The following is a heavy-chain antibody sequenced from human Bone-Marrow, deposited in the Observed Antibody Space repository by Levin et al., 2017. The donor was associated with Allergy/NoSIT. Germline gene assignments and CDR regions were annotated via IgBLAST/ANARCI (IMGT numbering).Heavy chain of an antibody. CDR3: ASNYYDSSGYYTWFDP. CDR2: IIPIFGTA. J-gene: IGHJ5*02. V-gene: IGHV1-69*01. CDR1: GGTFSSYA. Sequence: KISCKASGGTFSSYAISWVRQAPGQGLEWMGGIIPIFGTANYAQKFQGRVTITADESTSTAYMELSSLRSEDTAVYYCASNYYDSSGYYTWFDPWGQGTLVTVSS. D-gene: IGHD3-22*01.